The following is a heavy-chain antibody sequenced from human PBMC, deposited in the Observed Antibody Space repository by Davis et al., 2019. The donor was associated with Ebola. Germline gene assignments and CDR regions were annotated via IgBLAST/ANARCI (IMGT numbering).Heavy chain of an antibody. J-gene: IGHJ4*02. Sequence: GESLKISCAASGFTFSGSAMHWVRQASGKGLEWVGRIRSEANSYATAYAASLKGRFTISRDDSKNTAYLQMNSLKTEDTAVYYCTMTTVMVDYWGQGTLVTVSS. D-gene: IGHD4-17*01. CDR3: TMTTVMVDY. CDR2: IRSEANSYAT. CDR1: GFTFSGSA. V-gene: IGHV3-73*01.